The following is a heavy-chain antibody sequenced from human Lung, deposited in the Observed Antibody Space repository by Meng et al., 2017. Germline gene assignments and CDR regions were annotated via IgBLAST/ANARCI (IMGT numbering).Heavy chain of an antibody. CDR2: IIPILERA. V-gene: IGHV1-69*02. D-gene: IGHD3-16*01. CDR1: GVTVSRYS. CDR3: ASAMGNYVPATNEWTPSYFDY. J-gene: IGHJ4*02. Sequence: QVQLVQSGAEVKKPGSSVKVACKASGVTVSRYSFSWVRQAPGQGLEWMGRIIPILERANYAQKFQGRATITADISTTTAYMEMRSLRSEDTAVYYCASAMGNYVPATNEWTPSYFDYWGRGTLVTVSS.